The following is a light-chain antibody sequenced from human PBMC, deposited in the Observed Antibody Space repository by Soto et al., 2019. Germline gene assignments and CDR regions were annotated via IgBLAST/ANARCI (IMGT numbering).Light chain of an antibody. CDR2: LNSDGSH. CDR1: SGHSSYA. V-gene: IGLV4-69*01. J-gene: IGLJ2*01. Sequence: QPVLTQSPSASASLGASVKLTCTLSSGHSSYAIAWHQQQPEKGPRYLIKLNSDGSHIKGDGIPDRFLGSSSGAERYLTISSLQSEDEADYYCQTWVTGSRVFGGGTKLTVL. CDR3: QTWVTGSRV.